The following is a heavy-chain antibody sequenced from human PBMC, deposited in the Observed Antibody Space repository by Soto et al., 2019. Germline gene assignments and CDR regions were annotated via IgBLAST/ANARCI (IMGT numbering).Heavy chain of an antibody. D-gene: IGHD6-19*01. Sequence: QVQLVESGGGVVQPGRSLRLSCAASGFTFSSYAMHWVRQAPGKGLEWVAVISYDGSNKYYADSVKGRFTISRDNSKNTLYLQMNSLRAEDTAVYYCARDGYSSGWSPLNPITYYYYYGMDVWGQGTTVTVSS. CDR3: ARDGYSSGWSPLNPITYYYYYGMDV. CDR1: GFTFSSYA. CDR2: ISYDGSNK. J-gene: IGHJ6*02. V-gene: IGHV3-30-3*01.